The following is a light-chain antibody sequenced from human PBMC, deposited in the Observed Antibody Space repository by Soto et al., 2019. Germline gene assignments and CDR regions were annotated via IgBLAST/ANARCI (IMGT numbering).Light chain of an antibody. CDR2: AAS. CDR1: QGIIDY. Sequence: DIQMTQSPSSLSASVGDRVTITCRASQGIIDYVAWFQQKPGKAPKLLIYAASTLQSGVPSRFSGSCAGTDFTRTIRSLQPEDVATYYCQKYDTAPQTFGQGTKVEIK. V-gene: IGKV1-27*01. J-gene: IGKJ1*01. CDR3: QKYDTAPQT.